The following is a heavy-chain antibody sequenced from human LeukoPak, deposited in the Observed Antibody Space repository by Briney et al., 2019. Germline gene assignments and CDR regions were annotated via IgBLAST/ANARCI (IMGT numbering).Heavy chain of an antibody. J-gene: IGHJ4*02. Sequence: SETLSLTCTVSGGSISSYYWSWIRQPPGKGLEWIGYIYYSGSTYYNPSLKSRVTISVDTSKNQFSLKLSSVTAADTAVYYCARTYSSSRHVYFDYWGQGTLVTVSS. CDR2: IYYSGST. V-gene: IGHV4-59*08. CDR1: GGSISSYY. CDR3: ARTYSSSRHVYFDY. D-gene: IGHD6-6*01.